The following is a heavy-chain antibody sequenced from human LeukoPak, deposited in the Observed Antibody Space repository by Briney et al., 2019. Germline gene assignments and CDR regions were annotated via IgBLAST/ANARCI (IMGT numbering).Heavy chain of an antibody. CDR3: ARVGDYYDSSGYKSDY. Sequence: SETLSLTCAVYGESFRGYYWSWIRQPPGKGLEWIGYIYYSGSTYYNPSLKSRVTISVDTSKNQFSLKLSSVTAADTAVYYCARVGDYYDSSGYKSDYWGQGTLVTVSS. V-gene: IGHV4-30-4*01. CDR2: IYYSGST. D-gene: IGHD3-22*01. J-gene: IGHJ4*02. CDR1: GESFRGYY.